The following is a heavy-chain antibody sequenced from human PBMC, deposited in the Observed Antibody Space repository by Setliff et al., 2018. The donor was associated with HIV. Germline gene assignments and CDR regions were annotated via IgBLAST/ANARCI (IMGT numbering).Heavy chain of an antibody. CDR3: ARIPNHSSGFDY. V-gene: IGHV1-69*05. D-gene: IGHD3-22*01. J-gene: IGHJ4*02. CDR1: GYSFTGYY. Sequence: SVKVSCKASGYSFTGYYVDWVRQAPGQGLEWMGGIIPMFGAANYAQKFQGRVTITTDESTTTAYMELSSLRSEDTAVYYCARIPNHSSGFDYWGQGTPVTVS. CDR2: IIPMFGAA.